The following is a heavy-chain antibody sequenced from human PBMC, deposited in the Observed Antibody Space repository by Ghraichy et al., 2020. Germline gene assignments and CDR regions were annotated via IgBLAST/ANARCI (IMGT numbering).Heavy chain of an antibody. CDR2: MNPNSGNT. Sequence: ASVKVSCKASGYTFTDYDINWERQATGQGLEWMGWMNPNSGNTGYARQFEGRVTMTSNASVSTAYMELSSLKSGDTAVYYCTRGGGDFSFDYWGQGALVTVSS. D-gene: IGHD4-17*01. CDR1: GYTFTDYD. V-gene: IGHV1-8*01. CDR3: TRGGGDFSFDY. J-gene: IGHJ4*02.